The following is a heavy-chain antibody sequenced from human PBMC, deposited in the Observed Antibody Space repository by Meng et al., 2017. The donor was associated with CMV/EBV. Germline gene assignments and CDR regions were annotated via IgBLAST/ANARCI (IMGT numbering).Heavy chain of an antibody. V-gene: IGHV3-30*19. CDR3: ARAKMNWNVIDAFDI. CDR2: ISYDGSNK. J-gene: IGHJ3*02. Sequence: GGSLRLSCAASGFTFSNYGMHWVRQAPGKGLEWVAVISYDGSNKYYADSVKGRFTISRDNSKNTLYLQMNSLRAEDTAVYYCARAKMNWNVIDAFDIWGQGTMVTVSS. CDR1: GFTFSNYG. D-gene: IGHD1-1*01.